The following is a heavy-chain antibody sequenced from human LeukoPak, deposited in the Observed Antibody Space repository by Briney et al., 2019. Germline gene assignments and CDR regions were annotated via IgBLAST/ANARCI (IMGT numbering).Heavy chain of an antibody. CDR2: INPNSGGT. J-gene: IGHJ5*02. CDR1: GYTFTGYY. CDR3: ARDPAHIVVVPAAIGGYTWFDP. D-gene: IGHD2-2*01. V-gene: IGHV1-2*02. Sequence: GASVKVSCKASGYTFTGYYMHWVRQAPGQGLEWMGWINPNSGGTNYAQEFQGSVTMTRDTSISTAYMALSRLSSDDPAVYYCARDPAHIVVVPAAIGGYTWFDPWGQGTLVTVSS.